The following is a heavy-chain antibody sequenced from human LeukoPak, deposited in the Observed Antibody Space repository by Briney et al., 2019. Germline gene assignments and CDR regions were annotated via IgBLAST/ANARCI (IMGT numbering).Heavy chain of an antibody. CDR1: GFTFSSYS. CDR3: ARVVTPRGYLDY. J-gene: IGHJ4*02. CDR2: ISSSSSYI. V-gene: IGHV3-21*01. Sequence: GGSLRLSCAASGFTFSSYSMTWVRQAPGKGLEWVSSISSSSSYIYYADSVKGRFTISRDIAKNSLYLQMNSLRAEDTAVYYCARVVTPRGYLDYWGQGTLVTVSS. D-gene: IGHD4-23*01.